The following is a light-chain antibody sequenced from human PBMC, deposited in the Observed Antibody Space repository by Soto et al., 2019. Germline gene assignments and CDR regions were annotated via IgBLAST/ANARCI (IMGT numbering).Light chain of an antibody. CDR3: QQYYTYSWT. Sequence: DIQMTQSPSTLSASVGDRVTITCRASQSISSWLAWYQQKPGKAPKLLIYDASSLESGVPSRFSGSGSGTEFTLTISSLQPDDFATYYCQQYYTYSWTFGQGTKGGYQ. CDR1: QSISSW. J-gene: IGKJ1*01. V-gene: IGKV1-5*01. CDR2: DAS.